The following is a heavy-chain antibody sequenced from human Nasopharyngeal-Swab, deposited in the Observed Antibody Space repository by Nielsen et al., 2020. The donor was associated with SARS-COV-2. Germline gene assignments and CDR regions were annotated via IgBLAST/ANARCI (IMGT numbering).Heavy chain of an antibody. CDR2: MSRSGSTI. Sequence: GESLKISCAASGFTFSSYEMNWVRQAPGKGLEWVSYMSRSGSTIYYADSVKGRFTISRDNAKNSLYLQMNSLRAEDTAVYYCAIRGYGSGSYRLYYYYGMDVWGQGTTVTVSS. V-gene: IGHV3-48*03. J-gene: IGHJ6*02. CDR1: GFTFSSYE. D-gene: IGHD3-10*01. CDR3: AIRGYGSGSYRLYYYYGMDV.